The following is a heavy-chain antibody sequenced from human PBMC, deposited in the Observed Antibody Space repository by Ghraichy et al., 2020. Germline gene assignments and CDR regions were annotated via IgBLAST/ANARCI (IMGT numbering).Heavy chain of an antibody. CDR3: AKFYEVAWLGELSYFYHGLDV. V-gene: IGHV4-59*01. CDR2: IYYSGST. D-gene: IGHD3-10*01. CDR1: GGSISSYY. Sequence: SETLSLTCTVSGGSISSYYWSWIRQPPGKGLEWIGYIYYSGSTNYNPSLKSRVTISVDTSKNQFSLKLSSVTAADTAMYYCAKFYEVAWLGELSYFYHGLDVWGQGTTVTVSS. J-gene: IGHJ6*02.